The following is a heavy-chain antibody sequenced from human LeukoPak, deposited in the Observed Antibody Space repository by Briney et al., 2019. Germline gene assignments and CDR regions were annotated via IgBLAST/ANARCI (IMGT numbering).Heavy chain of an antibody. J-gene: IGHJ4*02. Sequence: ASVKVSCKPSGYTSTSYGISWVRQAPGQGLEWMGWISTYNGNTKYARKLQGRVTMTTDTSTSTAYMELTSLRSDDTAVYYCARGSDWNYGTYFDYWGQGTLVTVSS. CDR1: GYTSTSYG. V-gene: IGHV1-18*01. CDR2: ISTYNGNT. D-gene: IGHD1-7*01. CDR3: ARGSDWNYGTYFDY.